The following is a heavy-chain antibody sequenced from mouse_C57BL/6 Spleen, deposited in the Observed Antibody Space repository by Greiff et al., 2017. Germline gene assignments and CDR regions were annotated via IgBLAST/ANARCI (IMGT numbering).Heavy chain of an antibody. CDR1: GYTFTSYW. CDR2: IYPGSGST. V-gene: IGHV1-55*01. Sequence: VQLQQPGAELVKPGASVKMSCKASGYTFTSYWITWVKQRPGQGLEWIGDIYPGSGSTNYNEKFKSKATLTVDTSSSTAYMQLSSLTSEDSAVYYCARRDYYGPHWYFDVWGTGTTVTVSS. D-gene: IGHD1-1*01. J-gene: IGHJ1*03. CDR3: ARRDYYGPHWYFDV.